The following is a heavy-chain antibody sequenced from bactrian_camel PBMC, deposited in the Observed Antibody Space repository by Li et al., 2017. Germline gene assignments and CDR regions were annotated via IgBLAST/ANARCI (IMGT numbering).Heavy chain of an antibody. V-gene: IGHV3S40*01. CDR2: FATVRRVT. J-gene: IGHJ4*01. D-gene: IGHD5*01. Sequence: VQLVESGGGSVQVGGSLRLSCVASGDTIGRYCMGWFRQIPGKEREGVAFFATVRRVTYYPDRVKGRFTISLDNANNTVSLQMNNLKPEDTAVYFCAAGGAWWGKRTYAFDYDYDYRGQGTQVTVST. CDR3: AAGGAWWGKRTYAFDYDYDY. CDR1: GDTIGRYC.